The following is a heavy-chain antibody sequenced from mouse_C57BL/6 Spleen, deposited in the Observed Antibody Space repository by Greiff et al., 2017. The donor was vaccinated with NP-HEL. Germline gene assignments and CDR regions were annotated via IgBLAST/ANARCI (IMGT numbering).Heavy chain of an antibody. CDR1: GYAFSSYW. J-gene: IGHJ2*01. CDR3: ARGVTTVVQVPYFDY. Sequence: VQLQQSGAELVKPGASVKISCKASGYAFSSYWMNWVKQRPGKGLEWIEQIYPGDGDTNYNGKFKGKATLTADKSSSTAYMQLSSLTSEDSAVYFCARGVTTVVQVPYFDYWGQGTTLTVSS. D-gene: IGHD1-1*01. V-gene: IGHV1-80*01. CDR2: IYPGDGDT.